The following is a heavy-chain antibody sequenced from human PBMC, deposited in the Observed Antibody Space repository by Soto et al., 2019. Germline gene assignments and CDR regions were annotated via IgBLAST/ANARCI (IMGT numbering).Heavy chain of an antibody. Sequence: GGSLRLSCAASGFTFSSYSMNWVRQAPGKGLEWVSSISSSSSYIYYADSVKGRFTISRDNAKNSLYLQMNSLRAEDTAVYYCARGGPFGSSWTFDYWGQGTLVTVSS. D-gene: IGHD6-13*01. CDR1: GFTFSSYS. CDR3: ARGGPFGSSWTFDY. V-gene: IGHV3-21*01. CDR2: ISSSSSYI. J-gene: IGHJ4*02.